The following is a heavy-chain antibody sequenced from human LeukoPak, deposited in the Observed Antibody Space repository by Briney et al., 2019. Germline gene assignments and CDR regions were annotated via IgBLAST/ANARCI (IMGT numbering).Heavy chain of an antibody. J-gene: IGHJ6*03. CDR2: INSDGSST. CDR3: ALTNYYYYYMDV. CDR1: GFTFSSYW. Sequence: GGSLRLSCAASGFTFSSYWMHWVRQAPGKGLVWVSRINSDGSSTSYADSVKGRFTISRDNAKNTLYLQMNSLRAEDTAVYYCALTNYYYYYMDVWGKGTTVTISS. V-gene: IGHV3-74*01. D-gene: IGHD3-9*01.